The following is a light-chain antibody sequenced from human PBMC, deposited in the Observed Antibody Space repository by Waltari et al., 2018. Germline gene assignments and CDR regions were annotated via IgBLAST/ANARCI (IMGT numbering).Light chain of an antibody. V-gene: IGLV1-40*01. CDR1: SSNIRAGCD. Sequence: QSVLTQPPSVSGAPGQRVTIPCTGSSSNIRAGCDVPWYQQLPGSAPKLLIYANIDRPSGVPDRFSGSKSGTSASLAITGLQAEDEADYYCQSYDRSLSVRVFGGGTKLTVL. CDR2: ANI. J-gene: IGLJ2*01. CDR3: QSYDRSLSVRV.